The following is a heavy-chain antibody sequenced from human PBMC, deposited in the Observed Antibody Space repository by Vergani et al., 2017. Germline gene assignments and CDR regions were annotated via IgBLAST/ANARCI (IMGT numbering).Heavy chain of an antibody. Sequence: EVQLVESGGGQVEAGGSLRLSCVASGFTFSNSAMSWVRQTSGKGLEWVSAISGHGDRTYYADSVKGRFTISRDNSKNTLFLQMSSLRAEDTATYYCGKQRIAAGGALFQFWGQGTPVTVSS. CDR1: GFTFSNSA. D-gene: IGHD6-13*01. CDR2: ISGHGDRT. V-gene: IGHV3-23*04. J-gene: IGHJ1*01. CDR3: GKQRIAAGGALFQF.